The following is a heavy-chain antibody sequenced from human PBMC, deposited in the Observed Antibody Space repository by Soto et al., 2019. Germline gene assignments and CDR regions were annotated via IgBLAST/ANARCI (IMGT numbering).Heavy chain of an antibody. D-gene: IGHD6-6*01. V-gene: IGHV3-33*01. CDR3: ASLGRGSSSIDYFDS. CDR2: IWYDGSNK. CDR1: GLTFSSYG. Sequence: EGSLRLSWAASGLTFSSYGMHWVRQAPGQGLEWVAGIWYDGSNKYYADSVKGRFTISRDNSKNTLYLQMNSLRTEGTAVYYYASLGRGSSSIDYFDSWGQGTLVTVSS. J-gene: IGHJ4*02.